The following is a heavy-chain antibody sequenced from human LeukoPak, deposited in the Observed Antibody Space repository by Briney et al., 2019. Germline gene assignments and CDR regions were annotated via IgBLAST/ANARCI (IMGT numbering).Heavy chain of an antibody. J-gene: IGHJ4*02. CDR3: ARAGGFFSPFGY. V-gene: IGHV4-31*11. Sequence: SETLSLTCAVYGGSFSGYYWSWIRQHPGKGLEWIGYIYYSGSTYYNPSLKSRVTISVDTSKNQFSLKLSSVTAADTAVYYCARAGGFFSPFGYWGQGTLVTV. CDR1: GGSFSGYY. CDR2: IYYSGST. D-gene: IGHD3-3*01.